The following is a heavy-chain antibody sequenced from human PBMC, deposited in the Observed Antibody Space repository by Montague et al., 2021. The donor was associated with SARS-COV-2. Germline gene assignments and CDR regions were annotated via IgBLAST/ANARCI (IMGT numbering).Heavy chain of an antibody. V-gene: IGHV4-34*01. CDR2: INHSGST. CDR1: GGSFSGYY. D-gene: IGHD3-10*01. Sequence: SETLSLTCAVYGGSFSGYYWSWIRQPPGKGLEWIGEINHSGSTNYNPSLKGRVTISVDTSKNQFSLTLSSVTAADTAVYYCARVRYYGSGTSLGMDVWGQGTTVTVSS. J-gene: IGHJ6*02. CDR3: ARVRYYGSGTSLGMDV.